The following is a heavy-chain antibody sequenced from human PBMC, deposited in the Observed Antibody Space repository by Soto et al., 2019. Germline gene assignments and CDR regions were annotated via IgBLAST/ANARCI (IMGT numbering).Heavy chain of an antibody. CDR1: GASISGSYYY. J-gene: IGHJ4*02. V-gene: IGHV4-39*01. D-gene: IGHD1-20*01. CDR3: ATSQKGYNWNYFDH. CDR2: VFYTGFT. Sequence: SETLSLTCAVSGASISGSYYYWAWLRQSPGKGPEWIGSVFYTGFTSFNPSLESRVSVSVDTSKSQFSLKLSAVTAADTAVYYCATSQKGYNWNYFDHWGQGALVTVSS.